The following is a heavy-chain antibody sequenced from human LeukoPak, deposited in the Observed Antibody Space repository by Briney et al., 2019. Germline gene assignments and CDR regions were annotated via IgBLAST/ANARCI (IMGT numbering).Heavy chain of an antibody. Sequence: SETLSLTCTVSGGSISSSSYYWGWIRQPPGKGLEWIGSIYYSGSTYYNPSLKSRVTISVDTSKNQFSLKLSSVTAADTAVYYCARVFIQDIVVAFDIWGQGTMVTVSS. CDR1: GGSISSSSYY. J-gene: IGHJ3*02. CDR2: IYYSGST. V-gene: IGHV4-39*07. CDR3: ARVFIQDIVVAFDI. D-gene: IGHD2-2*01.